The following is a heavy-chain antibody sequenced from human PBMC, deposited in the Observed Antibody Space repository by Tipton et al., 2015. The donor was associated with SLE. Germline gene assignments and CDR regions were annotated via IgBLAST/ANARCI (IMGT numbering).Heavy chain of an antibody. J-gene: IGHJ3*02. CDR2: IQYDGDMK. CDR1: GFTFSLYG. D-gene: IGHD5-24*01. Sequence: SGFTFSLYGMHWVRQAPGKGLEWVTFIQYDGDMKSYADSVKGRFTISRDNSKNTLYLQMNSLRAEDTAIYYCAKDAERLAFDIWGQGTMVTVSS. V-gene: IGHV3-30*02. CDR3: AKDAERLAFDI.